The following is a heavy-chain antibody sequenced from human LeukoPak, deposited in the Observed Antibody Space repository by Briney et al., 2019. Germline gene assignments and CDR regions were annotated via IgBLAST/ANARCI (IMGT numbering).Heavy chain of an antibody. CDR3: AREGYCSSTSCFSPFDP. Sequence: ASVKVSCKASGYTFTSYDINWVRQATGQGLEWMGWMNPNSGNTGYAQKFQGRVTMTRNTSISTAYMELSSLRSEDTAVYYCAREGYCSSTSCFSPFDPWGQGTLVTVSS. V-gene: IGHV1-8*01. J-gene: IGHJ5*02. CDR1: GYTFTSYD. D-gene: IGHD2-2*01. CDR2: MNPNSGNT.